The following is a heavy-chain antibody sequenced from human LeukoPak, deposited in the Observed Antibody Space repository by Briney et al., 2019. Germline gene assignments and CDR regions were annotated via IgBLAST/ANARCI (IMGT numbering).Heavy chain of an antibody. J-gene: IGHJ3*02. CDR1: GYSFTNYW. V-gene: IGHV5-51*01. CDR3: ARPYSTGIRDAYDM. D-gene: IGHD2-8*02. Sequence: GESPKISCKASGYSFTNYWIAWVRQTPGTGLEWMGTIYPGDSEARYSPSFQGQVTLSVDRSITTAYLQWPSLKASDTAIYYCARPYSTGIRDAYDMWGQGTMVIVSS. CDR2: IYPGDSEA.